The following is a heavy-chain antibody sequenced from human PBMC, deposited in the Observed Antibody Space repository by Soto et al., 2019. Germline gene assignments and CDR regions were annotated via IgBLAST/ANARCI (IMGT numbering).Heavy chain of an antibody. D-gene: IGHD1-26*01. Sequence: QVQLRESGPGLVRPSETLSLTCTASRASSSNPTDEDSWPWIRQPPGKGLEWIGSLDFSGDKTYGPSVAGRLVLSLATATTQFSLSLSFVTAEDTAVYYCARGMVYLATWGQGSLGTGSS. CDR1: RASSSNPTDEDS. CDR3: ARGMVYLAT. J-gene: IGHJ4*02. CDR2: LDFSGDK. V-gene: IGHV4-30-4*01.